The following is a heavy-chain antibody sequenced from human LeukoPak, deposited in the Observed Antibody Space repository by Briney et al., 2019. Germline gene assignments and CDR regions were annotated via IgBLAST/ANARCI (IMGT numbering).Heavy chain of an antibody. V-gene: IGHV3-74*01. D-gene: IGHD4-17*01. Sequence: LTLPSLPPAFLFSNYLMHSFLHSLDQGPIWVSRIRTDGDTSYADSVRGRFTISRDNSKNTLYLQMNSLRAEDTAVYYCARDARVGDPLDYWGQGTLVTVSS. CDR1: AFLFSNYL. J-gene: IGHJ4*02. CDR3: ARDARVGDPLDY. CDR2: IRTDGDT.